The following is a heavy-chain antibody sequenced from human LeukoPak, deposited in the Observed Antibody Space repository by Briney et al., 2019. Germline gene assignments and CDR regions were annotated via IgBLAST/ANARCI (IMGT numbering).Heavy chain of an antibody. J-gene: IGHJ4*02. CDR1: GGSISSYY. CDR2: IYYSGST. D-gene: IGHD6-25*01. V-gene: IGHV4-59*01. Sequence: SETLSLTCTVSGGSISSYYWSWIRQPPGKGLEWIGYIYYSGSTNYNPSLKSRVTISVDTSKNQFSLKLSSVTAADTAVYYCAKTAKYSFDYGGRETLVTVSS. CDR3: AKTAKYSFDY.